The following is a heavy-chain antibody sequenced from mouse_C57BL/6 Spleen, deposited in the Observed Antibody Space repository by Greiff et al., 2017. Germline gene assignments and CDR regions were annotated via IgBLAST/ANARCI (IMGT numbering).Heavy chain of an antibody. CDR1: GYTFTSYW. Sequence: QVQLQQPGAELVKPGASVKMSCKASGYTFTSYWITWVKQRPGQGLEWIGDIYPGSGSTNYNEKFKSKATLTVDTSSSTAYMQLSSLTSEDSAVYYCARAGYGIPYFDYWGQGTTLTVSS. V-gene: IGHV1-55*01. D-gene: IGHD2-10*02. CDR3: ARAGYGIPYFDY. J-gene: IGHJ2*01. CDR2: IYPGSGST.